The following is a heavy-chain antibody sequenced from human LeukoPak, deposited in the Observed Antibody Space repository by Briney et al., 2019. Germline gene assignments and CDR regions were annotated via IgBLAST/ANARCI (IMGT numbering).Heavy chain of an antibody. Sequence: GGSLRLSCAASGFTFSSYAMSWVRQAPGKGLEWVSTISGGGGGTYYADSVKGRFTISRDNSKNTLYLQMNSLRAEDTAVYYCAKTPLKFTLYYFDYWGQGTLVTVSS. CDR3: AKTPLKFTLYYFDY. CDR1: GFTFSSYA. D-gene: IGHD3-16*01. J-gene: IGHJ4*02. V-gene: IGHV3-23*01. CDR2: ISGGGGGT.